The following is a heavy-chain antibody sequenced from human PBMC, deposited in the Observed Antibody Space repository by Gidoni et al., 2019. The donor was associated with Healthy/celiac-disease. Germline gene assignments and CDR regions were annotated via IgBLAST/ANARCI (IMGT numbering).Heavy chain of an antibody. V-gene: IGHV3-30*04. CDR1: GVTFSSYA. J-gene: IGHJ3*02. CDR3: AREKTEEGLDI. Sequence: QWQLVEPGGGVVHPGSSLRLSCAAPGVTFSSYAMHGVRQAPGKGLEWVAVRSYDGSNKYYGDSVKGRFTIYRDNSKNTLYMKMDSLGAEDTAGYYWAREKTEEGLDIWGQGTMVTVSS. CDR2: RSYDGSNK.